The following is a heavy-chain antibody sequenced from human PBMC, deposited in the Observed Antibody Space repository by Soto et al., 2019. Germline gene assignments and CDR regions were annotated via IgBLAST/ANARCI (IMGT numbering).Heavy chain of an antibody. CDR3: ARDRSSGWYD. CDR2: ISYDGSNK. CDR1: GFTFSSYA. Sequence: QVQLVESGGGVVQPGRSLRLSCAASGFTFSSYAMHWVRQAPGKGLEWVAVISYDGSNKYYADSVKGRFTISRDNSKNTLYLKMNSLRAEDTAVYYCARDRSSGWYDWGQGTLVTVSS. D-gene: IGHD6-19*01. V-gene: IGHV3-30-3*01. J-gene: IGHJ4*02.